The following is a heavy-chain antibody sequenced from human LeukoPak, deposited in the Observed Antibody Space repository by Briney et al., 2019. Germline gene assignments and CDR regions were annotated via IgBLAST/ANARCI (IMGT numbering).Heavy chain of an antibody. D-gene: IGHD6-13*01. J-gene: IGHJ4*02. Sequence: GGSLRLSCAASGFTFSSYGMHWVRQAPGKGLEWVAVISYDGSNKYYADSVKGRFTISRDNAKNSLYLQMNSLRAEDTALYYCAKDARTIAAAGTYFDYWGQGTLVTVSS. V-gene: IGHV3-30*18. CDR2: ISYDGSNK. CDR3: AKDARTIAAAGTYFDY. CDR1: GFTFSSYG.